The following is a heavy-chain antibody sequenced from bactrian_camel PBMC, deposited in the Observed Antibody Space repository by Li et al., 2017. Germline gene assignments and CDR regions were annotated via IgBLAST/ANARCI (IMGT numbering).Heavy chain of an antibody. Sequence: VQLVESGGGSVQAGGSLRLSCAASGDTTLCMGWVRQAPGKEREGIARLHSDGTAQYADSVKGRFTISKDDAKNTLYLQMSSLKSEDTGLYYCTTGFGTGPKRGQGTQVTVS. CDR1: GDTTLC. V-gene: IGHV3S67*01. J-gene: IGHJ4*01. CDR2: LHSDGTA. CDR3: TTGFGTGPK. D-gene: IGHD5*01.